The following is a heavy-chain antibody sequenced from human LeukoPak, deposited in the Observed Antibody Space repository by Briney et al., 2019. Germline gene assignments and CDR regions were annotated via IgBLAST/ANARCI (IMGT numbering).Heavy chain of an antibody. CDR2: ISSSSSYI. CDR3: AREGGGGYYYYMDV. CDR1: GFTFSSYS. D-gene: IGHD1-26*01. Sequence: PGGSLRLSCAASGFTFSSYSMNWVRQAPGKGLEWVSSISSSSSYIYYADSVKGRFTISRDNAKNSLYLQMNSLRAEDTAVYYCAREGGGGYYYYMDVWGKGTTVTVSS. J-gene: IGHJ6*03. V-gene: IGHV3-21*01.